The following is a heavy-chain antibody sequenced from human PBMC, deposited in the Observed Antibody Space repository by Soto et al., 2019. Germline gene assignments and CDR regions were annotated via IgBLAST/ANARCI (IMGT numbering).Heavy chain of an antibody. Sequence: QVQLQESGPGLVKPSQTLSLTCTVSGGSISTGGYYWTWIRQHPGKGLEWIGYIYYSGSTYYNPSLKSRVTISVDTSKNQFSLKLSSVTAADPAVDYCARCLSVTLFDNWGQGTLVTVSS. V-gene: IGHV4-31*03. CDR2: IYYSGST. J-gene: IGHJ4*02. D-gene: IGHD4-17*01. CDR3: ARCLSVTLFDN. CDR1: GGSISTGGYY.